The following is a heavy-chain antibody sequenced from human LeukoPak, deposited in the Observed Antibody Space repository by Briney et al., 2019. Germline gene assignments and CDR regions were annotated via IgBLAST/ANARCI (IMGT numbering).Heavy chain of an antibody. CDR1: GFTFSSYA. CDR3: AKDLRNMGGPVAGASQH. V-gene: IGHV3-23*01. CDR2: ISGTGEST. Sequence: PGGSLRLSCAASGFTFSSYAVTWVRQAPGKGLEWVSGISGTGESTNYADSVKGRFTISRDNSENTVSVQMNSLRAEDTAVYYCAKDLRNMGGPVAGASQHWGHGTLVTVSS. J-gene: IGHJ1*01. D-gene: IGHD6-19*01.